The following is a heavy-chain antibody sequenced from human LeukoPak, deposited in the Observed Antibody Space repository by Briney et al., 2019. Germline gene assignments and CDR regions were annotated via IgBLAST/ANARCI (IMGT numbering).Heavy chain of an antibody. CDR2: IKQDGSEK. Sequence: GGSLRLSCAASGFTFSSYWMSWVRQAPGKGLEWVANIKQDGSEKYYVDSVKGRFTISRDNAKNSLYLQMNSLRAEDTAVYYCARGAIHIVVVPAATGKYYYYYMDVWGKGTTVTISS. D-gene: IGHD2-2*01. CDR1: GFTFSSYW. J-gene: IGHJ6*03. CDR3: ARGAIHIVVVPAATGKYYYYYMDV. V-gene: IGHV3-7*01.